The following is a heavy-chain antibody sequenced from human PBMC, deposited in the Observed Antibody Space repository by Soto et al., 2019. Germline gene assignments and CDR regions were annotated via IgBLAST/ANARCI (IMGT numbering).Heavy chain of an antibody. J-gene: IGHJ5*02. V-gene: IGHV3-23*01. CDR2: ISGSGGST. D-gene: IGHD3-10*01. CDR1: GFTFSSYA. Sequence: GGSLSLSCAASGFTFSSYAMSWVRQAPGKGLEWVSAISGSGGSTYYADSVKGRFTISRDNSKNTLYLQMNSLRAEDTAVYYCAKLPSGSYLNWFDPWGQGTLVTVSS. CDR3: AKLPSGSYLNWFDP.